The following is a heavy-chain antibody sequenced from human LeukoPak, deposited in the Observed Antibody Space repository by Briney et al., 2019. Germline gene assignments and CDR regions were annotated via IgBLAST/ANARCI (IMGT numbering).Heavy chain of an antibody. J-gene: IGHJ4*02. CDR3: ARHYYYGSGSYFGY. V-gene: IGHV4-59*08. CDR2: IYYSGST. Sequence: SETLSLTCTVSGGSISSYYWSWIRQPPGKGLEWIGYIYYSGSTNYNPSLKSRVTISVDTSKNQFSLKLSSATAADTAVYYCARHYYYGSGSYFGYWGQGTLVTVSS. D-gene: IGHD3-10*01. CDR1: GGSISSYY.